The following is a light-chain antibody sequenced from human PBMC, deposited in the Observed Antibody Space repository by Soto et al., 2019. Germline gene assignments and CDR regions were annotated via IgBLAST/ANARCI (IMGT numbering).Light chain of an antibody. CDR2: SLS. Sequence: QSVLTQPPSASGTPGQRVDFSCSGSSSNIGANTVNWYHQLPGSARNLLIYSLSQGPSGVPDRFSGPSSGTSASLAISGLQFDDEADYYCAAGDDSLNGYVFGSGTKFPAL. CDR3: AAGDDSLNGYV. V-gene: IGLV1-44*01. J-gene: IGLJ1*01. CDR1: SSNIGANT.